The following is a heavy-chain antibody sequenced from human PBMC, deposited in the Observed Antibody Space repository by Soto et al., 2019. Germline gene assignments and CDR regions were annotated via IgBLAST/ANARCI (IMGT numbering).Heavy chain of an antibody. CDR3: ATAPRYEGYYFDY. CDR2: FDPEDGET. J-gene: IGHJ4*02. D-gene: IGHD1-1*01. Sequence: HSPGKGLEWMGGFDPEDGETIYAQKFQGRVTMTEDTSTDTAYMELGSLRSEDTAVYYCATAPRYEGYYFDYWGQGTLVTVSS. V-gene: IGHV1-24*01.